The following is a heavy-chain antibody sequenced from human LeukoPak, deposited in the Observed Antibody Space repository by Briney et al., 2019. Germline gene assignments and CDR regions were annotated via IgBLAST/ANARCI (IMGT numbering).Heavy chain of an antibody. J-gene: IGHJ4*02. CDR1: GYTFTSYY. V-gene: IGHV1-46*01. D-gene: IGHD5-24*01. CDR2: INPSGGST. Sequence: GASVKVSCKASGYTFTSYYMHWVRQAPGQGLEWMGIINPSGGSTSYAQKFQGRVSMTRDTSTSTVYMELRSLRSEDTAVYYCARDVEMATIDYWGQGTLVTVSP. CDR3: ARDVEMATIDY.